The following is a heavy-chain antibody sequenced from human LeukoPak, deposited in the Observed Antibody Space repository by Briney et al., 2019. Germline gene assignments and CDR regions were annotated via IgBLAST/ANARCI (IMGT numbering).Heavy chain of an antibody. CDR3: APDLAVTTALDY. J-gene: IGHJ4*02. CDR2: FDPEDGET. CDR1: GYTLTELS. D-gene: IGHD4-11*01. V-gene: IGHV1-24*01. Sequence: ASVKVSCKVSGYTLTELSMHWVRQAPGKGLEWMGGFDPEDGETIYAQKFQGRVTMTEDTSTDTAYMELSSLRSEDTAVYYCAPDLAVTTALDYWGQGTLVTVSS.